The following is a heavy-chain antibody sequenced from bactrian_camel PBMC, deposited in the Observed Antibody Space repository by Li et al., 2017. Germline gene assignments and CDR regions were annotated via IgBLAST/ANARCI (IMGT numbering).Heavy chain of an antibody. J-gene: IGHJ4*01. Sequence: DVQLVESGGGSVQAGGSLRPSCAASGYTHSTYCMGWFRQSPGKEPEGVAATWTGNDQKYYADSVKGRFTMSRDNAKNTLYLQLNSLKTEDTAMYYCTKSALGVSSGIDLQSQGTQVTVS. D-gene: IGHD3*01. CDR2: TWTGNDQK. V-gene: IGHV3S31*01. CDR1: GYTHSTYC.